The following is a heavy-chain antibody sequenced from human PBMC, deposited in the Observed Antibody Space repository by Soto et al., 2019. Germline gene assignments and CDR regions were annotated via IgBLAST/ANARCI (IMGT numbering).Heavy chain of an antibody. D-gene: IGHD2-21*01. CDR1: GYRFTSYW. J-gene: IGHJ4*02. V-gene: IGHV5-51*01. Sequence: GESLKLSCKVSGYRFTSYWIGLVRQMPGKGLKLMGIFYPGDTEPSYSPYFQAQVTISSDKSINTAYLQWRGQKTSDTAMYYFAIPSKEMPYWWYFDYWGQGNLVTVSS. CDR3: AIPSKEMPYWWYFDY. CDR2: FYPGDTEP.